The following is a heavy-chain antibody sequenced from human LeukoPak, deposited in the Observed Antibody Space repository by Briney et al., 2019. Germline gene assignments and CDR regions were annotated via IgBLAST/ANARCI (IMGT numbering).Heavy chain of an antibody. Sequence: PSETLSLTCTISGGSPSNLYWSWIRQSPGKGLEWIGYIYYSGSTYYNPSLKSRVTISVDTSKDQFSLKLSSVTSADTAVYYCARQMYYSNAGYAFDIWGEGTVVTVSS. V-gene: IGHV4-59*01. CDR2: IYYSGST. D-gene: IGHD3-10*01. CDR3: ARQMYYSNAGYAFDI. CDR1: GGSPSNLY. J-gene: IGHJ3*02.